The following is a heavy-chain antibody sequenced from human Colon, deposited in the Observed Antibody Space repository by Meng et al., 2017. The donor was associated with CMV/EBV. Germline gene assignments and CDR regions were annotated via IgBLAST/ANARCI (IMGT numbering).Heavy chain of an antibody. Sequence: QVQLLESGPGLVRPSETLSLACTVYSDSITVYYWSWIRRPPGKGLEWIGYTSSSGNTNYNPPLDSSVTISVDTSKNHFSLKLSSVPAAATAISYCVRGGNGDGNWRYYSDYWGQGTLVTVSS. CDR1: SDSITVYY. CDR2: TSSSGNT. V-gene: IGHV4-59*13. D-gene: IGHD2-8*01. CDR3: VRGGNGDGNWRYYSDY. J-gene: IGHJ4*02.